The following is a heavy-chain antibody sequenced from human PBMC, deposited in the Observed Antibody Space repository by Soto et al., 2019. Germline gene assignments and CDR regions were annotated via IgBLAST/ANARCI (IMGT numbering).Heavy chain of an antibody. V-gene: IGHV3-23*01. D-gene: IGHD6-19*01. CDR3: AKARDQQWVRLPFDY. CDR2: VSATSENT. CDR1: GFFFSSYT. Sequence: EVQLLESGGGLVQPGGSLRLSCVGSGFFFSSYTMTWVRQAPGKGLEWVSSVSATSENTYYADSVRGRFTITRANSKNTLFPQMNSLTAEDTAMYYCAKARDQQWVRLPFDYWGQGILVIVSS. J-gene: IGHJ4*02.